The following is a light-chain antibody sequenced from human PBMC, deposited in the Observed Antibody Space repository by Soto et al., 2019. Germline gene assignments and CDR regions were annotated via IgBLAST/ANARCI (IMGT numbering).Light chain of an antibody. CDR2: AAS. Sequence: DIQMTQSPSSLSASVGDRVTITCRASQGISTYLNWYQQKPGKAPKLLIYAASSLQSGVPSRFSGSGSETDFTLTISSLQPEHFATYSCQQSYSTTWTSGQGTKVDIK. J-gene: IGKJ1*01. CDR1: QGISTY. V-gene: IGKV1-39*01. CDR3: QQSYSTTWT.